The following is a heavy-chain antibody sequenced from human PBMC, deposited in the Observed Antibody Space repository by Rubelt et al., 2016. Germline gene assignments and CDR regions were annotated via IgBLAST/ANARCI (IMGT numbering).Heavy chain of an antibody. J-gene: IGHJ4*02. Sequence: QVHLQESGPGLVKPSGTFSLTCAVSNGSISNSGWWSWVRQPPGKGLEWIGEIYHSGMTNYNASLEYRVIMSIDKSKNQLSLKLNSVTAADTAVYYGAHEPTDGGFDAWGQGTLVTVA. CDR2: IYHSGMT. CDR1: NGSISNSGW. CDR3: AHEPTDGGFDA. D-gene: IGHD1-14*01. V-gene: IGHV4-4*02.